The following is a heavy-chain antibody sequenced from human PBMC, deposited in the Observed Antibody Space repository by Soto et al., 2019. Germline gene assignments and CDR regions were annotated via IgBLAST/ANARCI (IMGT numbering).Heavy chain of an antibody. J-gene: IGHJ4*02. CDR1: KGSISGLY. V-gene: IGHV4-59*12. CDR2: IHYSGRT. CDR3: VSVWVGIGNHFDS. D-gene: IGHD1-26*01. Sequence: PETLSLTCSVSKGSISGLYWTWIRQLPGKILEWIGYIHYSGRTDYNPSLTSRATMSVDTSKIQFSLNLKSITSADTAVYYCVSVWVGIGNHFDSWGRGTLVTVSS.